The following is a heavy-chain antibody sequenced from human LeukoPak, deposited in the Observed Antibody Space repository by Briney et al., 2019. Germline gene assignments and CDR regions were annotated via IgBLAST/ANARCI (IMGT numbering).Heavy chain of an antibody. CDR1: GYSISSGYY. CDR3: ASVVVAATEYYFDY. V-gene: IGHV4-38-2*02. D-gene: IGHD2-15*01. CDR2: IYHSGST. J-gene: IGHJ4*02. Sequence: SETLSLTCTVSGYSISSGYYRGWIRQPPGKGLEWIGSIYHSGSTYYNPSLKSRVTISVDTSKNQFSLKLSSVTAADTAVYYCASVVVAATEYYFDYWGQGTLVTVSS.